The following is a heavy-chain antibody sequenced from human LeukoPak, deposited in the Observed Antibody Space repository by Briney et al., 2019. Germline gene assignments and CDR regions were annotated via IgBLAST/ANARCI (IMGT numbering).Heavy chain of an antibody. J-gene: IGHJ4*02. D-gene: IGHD6-6*01. CDR3: ASSIAARGDDY. Sequence: PSETLSLTCTVSGGSISSGDYYWSWIRQPPGKGLEWIGYIYYSGSTYYNPSLKSRVTISVDTSKNQFSLKLSSVTAADTAVYYCASSIAARGDDYWGQGTLVTVSS. CDR1: GGSISSGDYY. CDR2: IYYSGST. V-gene: IGHV4-30-4*08.